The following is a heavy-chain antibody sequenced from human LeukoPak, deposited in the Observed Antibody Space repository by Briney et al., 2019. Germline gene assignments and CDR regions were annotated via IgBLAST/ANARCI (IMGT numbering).Heavy chain of an antibody. CDR1: GGSISSSSYY. V-gene: IGHV4-39*01. D-gene: IGHD2-15*01. CDR3: ARSPRSGGSCHFDY. Sequence: SETLSLTCTASGGSISSSSYYWGWIRQPPGKGLEWIGSIYYSGSTYYNPSLKSRVTISVDTSKNQFSLKLSSVTAADTAVYYCARSPRSGGSCHFDYWGQGTLVTVSS. CDR2: IYYSGST. J-gene: IGHJ4*02.